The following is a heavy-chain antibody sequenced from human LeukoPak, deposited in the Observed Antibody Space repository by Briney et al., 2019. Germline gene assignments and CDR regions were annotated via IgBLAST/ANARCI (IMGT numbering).Heavy chain of an antibody. D-gene: IGHD3-22*01. CDR1: GGSISSGGYY. CDR2: IYYSGST. Sequence: PSETLSLTCTVSGGSISSGGYYWSWIRQHPGKGLEWIGYIYYSGSTYYNPSLKSRVTISVDTSKNQFSLKLSSVTAADTAVYYCARAYYDSSGYYPPDYFDYWGQGTLVTVSS. CDR3: ARAYYDSSGYYPPDYFDY. V-gene: IGHV4-31*03. J-gene: IGHJ4*02.